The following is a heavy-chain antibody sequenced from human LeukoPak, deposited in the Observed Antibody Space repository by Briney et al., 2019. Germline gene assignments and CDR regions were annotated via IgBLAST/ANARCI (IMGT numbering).Heavy chain of an antibody. CDR3: ARDGVEESGYYPGTLGGY. V-gene: IGHV4-38-2*02. CDR2: IYHSGST. CDR1: GYSISSGYY. J-gene: IGHJ4*02. D-gene: IGHD3-22*01. Sequence: PSETLSLTCTVSGYSISSGYYWGWIRQPPGKGLEWIGSIYHSGSTYYNPSLKSRVTISVDTSKNQFSLKLSSVTAADTAVYYCARDGVEESGYYPGTLGGYWGQGTLVTVSS.